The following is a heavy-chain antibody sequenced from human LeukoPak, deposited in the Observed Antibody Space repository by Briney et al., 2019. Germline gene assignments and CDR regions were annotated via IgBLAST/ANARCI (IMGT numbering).Heavy chain of an antibody. Sequence: GRSLRLSCAASGFTFSSYAMHWVRQAPGKGLEWVAVISYDGSNKYYADSVKGRFTISRDNSKNTLYLQMNSLRAEDTAVYYCAKANKKLTGLRPYYYGMDVWGQGTTVTVSS. D-gene: IGHD7-27*01. CDR2: ISYDGSNK. V-gene: IGHV3-30-3*01. CDR3: AKANKKLTGLRPYYYGMDV. CDR1: GFTFSSYA. J-gene: IGHJ6*02.